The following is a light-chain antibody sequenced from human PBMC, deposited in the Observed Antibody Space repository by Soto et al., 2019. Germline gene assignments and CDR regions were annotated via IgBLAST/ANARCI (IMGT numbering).Light chain of an antibody. CDR3: QQYNSYSKT. V-gene: IGKV1-39*01. Sequence: DIQMTQSPSSLSASVGDRVTITCRASQSISSYLNWYQQKPGKAPNLLIYAASTLQSGVPYRFSGSGSGTDFTLTISRLQPDDFATYYCQQYNSYSKTCGQGTKVDIK. CDR1: QSISSY. J-gene: IGKJ1*01. CDR2: AAS.